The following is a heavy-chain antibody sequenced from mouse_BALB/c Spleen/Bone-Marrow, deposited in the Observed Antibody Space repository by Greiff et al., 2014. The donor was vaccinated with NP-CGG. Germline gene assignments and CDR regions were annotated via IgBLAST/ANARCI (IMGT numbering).Heavy chain of an antibody. CDR1: GYSFTGYT. Sequence: EVKLMESGPELVKPGASMKMSCKASGYSFTGYTMNWVKQSHGKNLEWIGLINPYNGGTSYKQKFKGKATLTVDKSSSTAYMELLSLTSEDSAVYYCARWDYYGYAMDYWGQGTSVTVSS. V-gene: IGHV1-34*02. J-gene: IGHJ4*01. D-gene: IGHD1-1*01. CDR2: INPYNGGT. CDR3: ARWDYYGYAMDY.